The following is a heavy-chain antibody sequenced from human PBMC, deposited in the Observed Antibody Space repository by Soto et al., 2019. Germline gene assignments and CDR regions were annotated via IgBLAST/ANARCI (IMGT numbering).Heavy chain of an antibody. CDR1: GGSISSNY. V-gene: IGHV4-59*01. D-gene: IGHD6-13*01. J-gene: IGHJ4*02. CDR3: ARYRREAVAGYTLDN. Sequence: SETLSLTCTVSGGSISSNYWTWIRQPPGKGLEWIGYVYNSGSTNYNPSLKSRVTISEDTSKSQFSLKANSMTAADTAVYYCARYRREAVAGYTLDNWGQGILVTVSS. CDR2: VYNSGST.